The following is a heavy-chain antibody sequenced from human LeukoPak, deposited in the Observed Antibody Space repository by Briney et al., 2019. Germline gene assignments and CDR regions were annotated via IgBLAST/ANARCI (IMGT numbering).Heavy chain of an antibody. CDR3: ARTPLGYCSSTSCYCAYGMDV. CDR1: GFTFSSYG. J-gene: IGHJ6*04. D-gene: IGHD2-2*01. Sequence: GRSLRLSCAASGFTFSSYGMHWVRQAPGKGLEWVAVIWYDGSNKYYADSVKGRFTIYRQNSKNTLYLQMNSLRAEDTAVYYCARTPLGYCSSTSCYCAYGMDVWGKGTTVTVSS. V-gene: IGHV3-33*01. CDR2: IWYDGSNK.